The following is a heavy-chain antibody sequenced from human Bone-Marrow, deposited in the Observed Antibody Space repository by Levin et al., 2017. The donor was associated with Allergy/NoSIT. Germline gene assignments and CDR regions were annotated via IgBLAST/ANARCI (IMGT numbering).Heavy chain of an antibody. D-gene: IGHD6-25*01. V-gene: IGHV2-5*02. J-gene: IGHJ5*02. CDR3: AYRRMAAATRTKNWFDP. Sequence: GSGPTLVKPTQTLTLTCTLSGMSLNANGVGVGWLRQPPGKALEWLALIYWDGDRRYSPSLQSRLSITKDTSKNQVTLTMANVDPVDTATYYCAYRRMAAATRTKNWFDPWGQGILVTVSS. CDR1: GMSLNANGVG. CDR2: IYWDGDR.